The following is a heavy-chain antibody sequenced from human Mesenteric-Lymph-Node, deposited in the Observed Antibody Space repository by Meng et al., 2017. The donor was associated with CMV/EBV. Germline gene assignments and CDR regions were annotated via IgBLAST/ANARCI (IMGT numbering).Heavy chain of an antibody. CDR2: IWYDGSNE. D-gene: IGHD4-17*01. CDR3: AAGRPHYDPFFYYNMDV. V-gene: IGHV3-33*01. Sequence: GESLKISCAASGLTFSTYGMHWVRQAPGKGLEWVAVIWYDGSNEYYAESAKGRFIISRDNSKYTVYLEMSSLRAEDTAVYYCAAGRPHYDPFFYYNMDVWGQGATVTVSS. J-gene: IGHJ6*02. CDR1: GLTFSTYG.